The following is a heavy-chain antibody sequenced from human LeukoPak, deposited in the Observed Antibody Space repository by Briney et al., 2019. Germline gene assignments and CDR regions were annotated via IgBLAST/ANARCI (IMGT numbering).Heavy chain of an antibody. CDR1: GYTFTSYH. D-gene: IGHD6-13*01. J-gene: IGHJ4*02. CDR3: ARDFGIAAAGTNQPFFDH. CDR2: INPSGGST. Sequence: GASVKVSCKASGYTFTSYHMHWVRQAPGQGLEWMGIINPSGGSTSYAQEFQGRVTMTRDMSTSTAYMELRSLRSDDTAVYYCARDFGIAAAGTNQPFFDHWGQGTLVTVSS. V-gene: IGHV1-46*01.